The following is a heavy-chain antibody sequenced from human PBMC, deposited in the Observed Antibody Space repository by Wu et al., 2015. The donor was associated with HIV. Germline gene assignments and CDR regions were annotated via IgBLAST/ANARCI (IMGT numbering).Heavy chain of an antibody. CDR2: IGVSNGNT. V-gene: IGHV1-18*01. J-gene: IGHJ6*02. Sequence: QVHLVQFGGEVKKPGASVKVSCKASGYSFVRYSLNWVRQAPGQGLEWMGWIGVSNGNTIYAQKFQGRVIMTTDKPTSTVYMELSSLKSEDTAVYYCARNTDSVATSLYSLGVWGQGTVVTVSS. CDR1: GYSFVRYS. CDR3: ARNTDSVATSLYSLGV. D-gene: IGHD5-12*01.